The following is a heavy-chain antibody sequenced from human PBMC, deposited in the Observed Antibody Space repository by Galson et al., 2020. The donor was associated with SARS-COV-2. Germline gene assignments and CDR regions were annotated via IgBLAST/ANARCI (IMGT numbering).Heavy chain of an antibody. J-gene: IGHJ3*02. Sequence: GGSLRLSCAASGFTFDDYAMHWVRQAPGKGLECVSGISWNSGRIGYADSVKGRFTISRDNAKNSLYLQMNSLRAEDTALYYCAKDTTSTIQQLWGTNAFDIWGQGTMVTVSS. CDR1: GFTFDDYA. CDR3: AKDTTSTIQQLWGTNAFDI. V-gene: IGHV3-9*01. D-gene: IGHD5-18*01. CDR2: ISWNSGRI.